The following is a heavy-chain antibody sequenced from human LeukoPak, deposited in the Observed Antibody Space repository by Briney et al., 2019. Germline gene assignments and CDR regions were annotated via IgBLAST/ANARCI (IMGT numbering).Heavy chain of an antibody. D-gene: IGHD3-10*01. J-gene: IGHJ4*02. CDR1: GYTFTSYG. Sequence: ASVKVSCKASGYTFTSYGISWVRQAPGQGLEWMGWISAYNGNTNYAQKFQGRVTMTRNTSISTAYMELSSLRSEDTAVYYCAITFNGSGSYYLFDYWGQGTLVTVSS. CDR3: AITFNGSGSYYLFDY. V-gene: IGHV1-18*01. CDR2: ISAYNGNT.